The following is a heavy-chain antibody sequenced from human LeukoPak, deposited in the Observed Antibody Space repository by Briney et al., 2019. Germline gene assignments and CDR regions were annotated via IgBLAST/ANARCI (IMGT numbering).Heavy chain of an antibody. D-gene: IGHD3-3*01. CDR3: ARRTWGGPHYFDY. Sequence: SETLSLTCAVYGGSFRGNYWIWIRQPPGKGLEWIGEINHSGNTNYNPSLKSRVTISVDTSKNQFSLKVNSMTAADTAVYFCARRTWGGPHYFDYWGQGTLVTVSS. CDR1: GGSFRGNY. J-gene: IGHJ4*02. CDR2: INHSGNT. V-gene: IGHV4-34*01.